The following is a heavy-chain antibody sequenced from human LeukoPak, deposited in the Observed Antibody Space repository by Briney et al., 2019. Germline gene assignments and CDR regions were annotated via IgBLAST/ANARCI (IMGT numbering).Heavy chain of an antibody. V-gene: IGHV3-7*03. Sequence: PGGSLRLSCAAYGFTFNTYWMSWVRQAPGKGLKWVANIKPDGSETHYVDSVKGRFTISRDNAKSSLYLQMNSLRAEDTAVYFCARDGQFHIVASRWGQGTLVTVSS. J-gene: IGHJ4*02. CDR1: GFTFNTYW. D-gene: IGHD5-12*01. CDR2: IKPDGSET. CDR3: ARDGQFHIVASR.